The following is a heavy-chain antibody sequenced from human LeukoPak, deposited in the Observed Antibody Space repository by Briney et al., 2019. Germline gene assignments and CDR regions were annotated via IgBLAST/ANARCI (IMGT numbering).Heavy chain of an antibody. D-gene: IGHD6-19*01. V-gene: IGHV4-31*03. CDR3: ARGGVSSGAPLFDY. J-gene: IGHJ4*02. CDR1: GGSISSGGYY. CDR2: TYYSGST. Sequence: SETLSLTCTVSGGSISSGGYYWSWIRQHPGKGLEWIGYTYYSGSTYYNPSLKSRVTISVDTSKNQFSLKLSSVTAADTAVYYCARGGVSSGAPLFDYWGQGTLVTVSS.